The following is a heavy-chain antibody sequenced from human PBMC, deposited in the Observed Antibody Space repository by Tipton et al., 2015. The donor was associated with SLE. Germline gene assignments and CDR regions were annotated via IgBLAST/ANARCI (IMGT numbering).Heavy chain of an antibody. J-gene: IGHJ3*02. Sequence: LRLSCTVSGTSIISGTDYWTWIRQPAGKGLEWIGHVQTSGTTNYNPSLKSRVSISVDTSKKHFSLKLNSVTAADTAVYYCAPNDAFGIWGQGTMVTVSS. V-gene: IGHV4-61*09. CDR1: GTSIISGTDY. CDR3: APNDAFGI. CDR2: VQTSGTT.